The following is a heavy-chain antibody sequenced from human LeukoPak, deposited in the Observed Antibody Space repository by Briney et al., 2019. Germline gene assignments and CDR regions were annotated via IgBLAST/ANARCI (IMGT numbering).Heavy chain of an antibody. J-gene: IGHJ4*02. CDR2: IKEDGSKK. Sequence: PGGSLRLSCAASGFTFSSCWMTWVRQAPGKGLEWVANIKEDGSKKNYVDSVKGRFTIFRDNAKNSLYLQMNSLRAEDTAVYYCARDKDFTIDYWGQGTLVTVSS. D-gene: IGHD3-10*01. CDR1: GFTFSSCW. V-gene: IGHV3-7*03. CDR3: ARDKDFTIDY.